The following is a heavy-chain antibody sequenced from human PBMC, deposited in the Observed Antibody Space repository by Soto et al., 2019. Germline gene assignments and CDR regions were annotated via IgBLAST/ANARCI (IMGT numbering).Heavy chain of an antibody. CDR1: GYTFTGYY. D-gene: IGHD6-19*01. Sequence: ASVKVSCKASGYTFTGYYMHWVRQAPGQGLEWMGWINPNRGGTNYAQKFQGRVTMTRDTSISTAYMELSRLRSDDTAVYYCARLSTGSYSSGTDDYWGQGTLVTVSS. CDR2: INPNRGGT. V-gene: IGHV1-2*02. J-gene: IGHJ4*02. CDR3: ARLSTGSYSSGTDDY.